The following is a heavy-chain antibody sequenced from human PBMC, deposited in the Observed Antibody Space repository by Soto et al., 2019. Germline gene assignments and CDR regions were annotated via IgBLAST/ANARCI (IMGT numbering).Heavy chain of an antibody. J-gene: IGHJ3*01. CDR1: GASLSSGGYY. V-gene: IGHV4-31*03. Sequence: QVQLQESGPGLAKPSQTLSLTCTVSGASLSSGGYYWTWIRQVPGKALEWIGYIFHTGTTFYNPSLASRVVMSSEKSDNQFSLNLRSVPAADTAVYYCARGLGYDSNGRFLAAFAVWGQGTMVTVSS. D-gene: IGHD3-22*01. CDR3: ARGLGYDSNGRFLAAFAV. CDR2: IFHTGTT.